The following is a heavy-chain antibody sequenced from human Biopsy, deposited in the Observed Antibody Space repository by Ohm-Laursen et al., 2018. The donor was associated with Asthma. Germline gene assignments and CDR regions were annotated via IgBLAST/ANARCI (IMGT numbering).Heavy chain of an antibody. CDR2: IYYSGTT. CDR1: SGSGGYMRSGNYY. V-gene: IGHV4-39*01. CDR3: VRGSSSWHHGPFHYYYGLDV. D-gene: IGHD6-13*01. J-gene: IGHJ6*02. Sequence: SETLSLTCSLSSGSGGYMRSGNYYWGWIRQPPGKGLEWIGSIYYSGTTYYNPSLESGVTVSADTSKNQFSLKLTSVTAADTAVYYCVRGSSSWHHGPFHYYYGLDVWGQGTTATVSS.